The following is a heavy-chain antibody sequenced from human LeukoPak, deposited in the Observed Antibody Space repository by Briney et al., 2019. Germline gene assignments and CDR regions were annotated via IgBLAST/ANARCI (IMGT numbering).Heavy chain of an antibody. CDR1: GFSVGTTY. D-gene: IGHD3-22*01. V-gene: IGHV3-53*01. CDR3: TRSGYRHPYHFDS. J-gene: IGHJ4*02. CDR2: LYTGGGT. Sequence: GGSLRLSRAASGFSVGTTYMSWVRQAPGKGLEWVSVLYTGGGTDHADSVKGRFTISRDNSKNTLSLQMNSLRAEDTAIYYCTRSGYRHPYHFDSWGQGTLVTVSS.